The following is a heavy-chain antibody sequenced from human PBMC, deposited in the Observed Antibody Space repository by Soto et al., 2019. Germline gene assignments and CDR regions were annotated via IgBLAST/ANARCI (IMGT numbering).Heavy chain of an antibody. Sequence: QVQLVQSGAEVKKPGSSVKVSCKASGGTFSTYTIIWVRQAPGQGLEWMGRILPMLDITNSAQRFQGRVTITADKPTRTAYLALSSLRSEGTAVYYCTLGSWSAENFDMWGRGTMVTVSS. V-gene: IGHV1-69*02. D-gene: IGHD6-13*01. CDR2: ILPMLDIT. CDR3: TLGSWSAENFDM. CDR1: GGTFSTYT. J-gene: IGHJ3*02.